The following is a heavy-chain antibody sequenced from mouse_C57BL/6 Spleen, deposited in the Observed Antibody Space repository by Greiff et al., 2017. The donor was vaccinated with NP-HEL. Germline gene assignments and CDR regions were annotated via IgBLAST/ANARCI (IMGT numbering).Heavy chain of an antibody. Sequence: VQLQQSGAELVKPGASVKISCKASGYAFSSYWMNWVKQRPGKGLEWIGQIYPGDGDTNYNGKFKGKATLTADKSSSTAYMQLSSLTSEDSAVYFWARSYYYGSSPYWYFDVWGTGTTVTVSS. CDR2: IYPGDGDT. CDR1: GYAFSSYW. J-gene: IGHJ1*03. D-gene: IGHD1-1*01. V-gene: IGHV1-80*01. CDR3: ARSYYYGSSPYWYFDV.